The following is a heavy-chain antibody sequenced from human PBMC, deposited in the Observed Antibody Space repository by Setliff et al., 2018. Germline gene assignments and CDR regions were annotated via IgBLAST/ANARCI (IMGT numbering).Heavy chain of an antibody. D-gene: IGHD3-22*01. V-gene: IGHV4-39*01. CDR1: GDSISRSTYY. J-gene: IGHJ4*02. Sequence: SETLSLTCTVSGDSISRSTYYWGWIRQSPGKGLDWIGTVDHSGNTFYNPSLKSRVTISVDTSKNQFSLKLTSVSAADTAVYYCARRDSTGFYGYSFDFWGQGTRVTVSS. CDR2: VDHSGNT. CDR3: ARRDSTGFYGYSFDF.